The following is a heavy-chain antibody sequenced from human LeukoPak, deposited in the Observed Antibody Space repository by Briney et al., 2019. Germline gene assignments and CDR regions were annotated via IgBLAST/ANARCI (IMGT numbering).Heavy chain of an antibody. V-gene: IGHV3-53*01. CDR1: GFAVNNNY. CDR3: ARDEGSGRWNFDY. J-gene: IGHJ4*02. D-gene: IGHD3-10*01. CDR2: IYSGGST. Sequence: GGSLRLSRAASGFAVNNNYMSWVRQAPGKGLEWVSIIYSGGSTYYADSVKGRFTISRDNSKNTLYLQMNSLRGEDTAVYYCARDEGSGRWNFDYWGQGTMVTVSS.